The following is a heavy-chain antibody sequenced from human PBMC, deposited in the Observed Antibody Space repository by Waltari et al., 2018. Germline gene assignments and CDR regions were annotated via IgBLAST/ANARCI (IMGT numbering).Heavy chain of an antibody. CDR3: ARDPRNDFWSGYSHFDY. D-gene: IGHD3-3*01. V-gene: IGHV4-39*07. CDR2: IYYSGST. Sequence: QVQLVESGGGVVQPGGSLRLSCAASGFTFSSYGMHWVRQAPGKGLEWIGSIYYSGSTYYNPSLKSRVTISVDTSKNQFSLKLSSVTAADTAVYYCARDPRNDFWSGYSHFDYWGQGTLVTVSS. CDR1: GFTFSSYG. J-gene: IGHJ4*02.